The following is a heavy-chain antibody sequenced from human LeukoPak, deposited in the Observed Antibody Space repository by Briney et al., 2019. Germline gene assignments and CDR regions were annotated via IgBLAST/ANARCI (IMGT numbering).Heavy chain of an antibody. J-gene: IGHJ1*01. CDR1: GGSISSYY. D-gene: IGHD3-9*01. V-gene: IGHV4-59*01. CDR3: ARAFHNHFDWEYFQH. CDR2: IYYSGST. Sequence: SETLSLTCTVSGGSISSYYWSWIRQPPGKGLEWIGYIYYSGSTNYNPSLKSRVTISVDTSKNQFSLKLSSVTAADTAVYYCARAFHNHFDWEYFQHWGQGTLVTVSS.